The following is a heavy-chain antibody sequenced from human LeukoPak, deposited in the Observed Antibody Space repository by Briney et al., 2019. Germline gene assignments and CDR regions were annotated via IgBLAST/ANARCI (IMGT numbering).Heavy chain of an antibody. D-gene: IGHD6-19*01. Sequence: PSETLSLTCTVSGGSISSSSYYWGWIRQPPGKGLEWIGSIYYSGSTYYNPSLKSRVTISVDTSKNQFSLQLSSVTAADTAVYYCAGGRGSGWSLFDYWGQGTLVTVSS. CDR2: IYYSGST. J-gene: IGHJ4*02. CDR3: AGGRGSGWSLFDY. V-gene: IGHV4-39*01. CDR1: GGSISSSSYY.